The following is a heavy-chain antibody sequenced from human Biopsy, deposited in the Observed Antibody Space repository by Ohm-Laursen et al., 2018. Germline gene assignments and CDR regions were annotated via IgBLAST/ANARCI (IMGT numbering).Heavy chain of an antibody. CDR1: GGSFTGHY. CDR3: ARGSNEYGGLYFPH. D-gene: IGHD4-23*01. CDR2: ISHTGYT. V-gene: IGHV4-59*11. Sequence: TLSLTWTVSGGSFTGHYWTWIRQPPGQGLEWIGHISHTGYTSYKSSPKSRVTISLDTSRKHFSLRLTSLAAADTAVYYCARGSNEYGGLYFPHWGQGTLVTVSS. J-gene: IGHJ1*01.